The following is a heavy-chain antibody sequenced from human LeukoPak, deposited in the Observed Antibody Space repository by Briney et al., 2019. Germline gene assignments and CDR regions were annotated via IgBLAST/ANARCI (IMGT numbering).Heavy chain of an antibody. D-gene: IGHD1-26*01. CDR2: LSHDEITA. Sequence: PGGSLRLSCAASGFTFGGYAMHWVRQAPGRGLEWLAFLSHDEITAIYADSVKGRFTISRDNSKGTLYLHLNSLRAEDTAVYYCARDKIVGATHFDFWGQGTLVTVSS. CDR1: GFTFGGYA. J-gene: IGHJ4*02. CDR3: ARDKIVGATHFDF. V-gene: IGHV3-30*04.